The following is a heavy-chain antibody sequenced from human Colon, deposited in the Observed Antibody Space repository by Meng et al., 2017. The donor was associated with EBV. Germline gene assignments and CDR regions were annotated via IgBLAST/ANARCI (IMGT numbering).Heavy chain of an antibody. CDR2: ISTDGNNK. Sequence: QVQLVESGGGVAQPGRSLRLSCVASGFTFRSYDMHWVRQAPGKGPEWVAVISTDGNNKDYVDSVRGRFTISRDNSKNTVHLQMDSLRPEDTAVYYCARDRGGFWGQGTLVTVSS. CDR1: GFTFRSYD. D-gene: IGHD3-10*01. CDR3: ARDRGGF. V-gene: IGHV3-30-3*01. J-gene: IGHJ4*02.